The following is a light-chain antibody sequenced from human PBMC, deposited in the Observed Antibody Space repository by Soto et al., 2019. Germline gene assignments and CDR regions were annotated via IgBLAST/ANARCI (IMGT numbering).Light chain of an antibody. V-gene: IGKV3-15*01. CDR2: RAS. J-gene: IGKJ1*01. Sequence: EIVMTQSPATLSVSPGERATLSCRASQSVSSNIAWYQQRPGQAPRLLIYRASTRATGVPARFSGSGSGTEFTLTISSLQSEDFTVYSCLQYHNLWAFGQGTKVDIK. CDR1: QSVSSN. CDR3: LQYHNLWA.